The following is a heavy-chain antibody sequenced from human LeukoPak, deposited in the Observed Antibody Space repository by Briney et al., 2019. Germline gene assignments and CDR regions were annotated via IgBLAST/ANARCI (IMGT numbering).Heavy chain of an antibody. CDR2: ISGSGGNT. CDR1: GFTFSSYV. CDR3: AKQAAILSQKRRYYYYYMDV. D-gene: IGHD2-2*01. J-gene: IGHJ6*03. V-gene: IGHV3-23*01. Sequence: GGSLRLSCAASGFTFSSYVMSWVRQAPGKGLEWVSGISGSGGNTYYADSVKGRFTISRDNSKNTLSLQMNSLRAEDTAVYYCAKQAAILSQKRRYYYYYMDVWGKGTTVTVSS.